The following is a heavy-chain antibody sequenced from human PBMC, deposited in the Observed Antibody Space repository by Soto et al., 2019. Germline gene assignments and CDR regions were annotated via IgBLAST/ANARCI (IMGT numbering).Heavy chain of an antibody. J-gene: IGHJ4*02. CDR1: VGSISSYY. D-gene: IGHD3-3*01. Sequence: AETLSLTCAVSVGSISSYYWSWIRQPPGKGLEWIGYIYYSGSTNYNPSLKSRVTISVDTSKNQLSLKLSSVTAADTAVYYCARGYYDFWSGYCDYWGQGTLVTVSS. V-gene: IGHV4-59*01. CDR3: ARGYYDFWSGYCDY. CDR2: IYYSGST.